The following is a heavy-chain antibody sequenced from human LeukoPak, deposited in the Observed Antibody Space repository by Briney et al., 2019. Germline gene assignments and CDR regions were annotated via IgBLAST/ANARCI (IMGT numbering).Heavy chain of an antibody. J-gene: IGHJ4*02. CDR3: ARGRGDGRLDY. CDR2: INSDGINT. D-gene: IGHD2-21*02. CDR1: GFTFSSYA. V-gene: IGHV3-74*01. Sequence: GGSLRLSCAASGFTFSSYAMNWVRQAPGKGLVWVSRINSDGINTSYADSVKGRFTISRDNSKNSLYLQMNSLRAEDTALYYCARGRGDGRLDYWGQGTLVTVSS.